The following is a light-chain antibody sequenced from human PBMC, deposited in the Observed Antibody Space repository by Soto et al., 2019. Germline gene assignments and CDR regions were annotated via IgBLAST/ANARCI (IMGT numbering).Light chain of an antibody. CDR1: QSLVYSYGNIY. CDR3: MQGTHWPT. V-gene: IGKV2-30*01. CDR2: KVS. J-gene: IGKJ1*01. Sequence: DVVMPQSPLSLPVTLGQPASSSCRSSQSLVYSYGNIYLSWFHQRPGQSPRRLIYKVSNRESGVPDRFSGSGSGTEFTLRISTVEAEDVGVYYCMQGTHWPTFGQGTKVEIK.